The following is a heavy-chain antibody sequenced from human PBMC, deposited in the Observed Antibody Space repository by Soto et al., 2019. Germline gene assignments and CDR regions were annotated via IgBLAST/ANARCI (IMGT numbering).Heavy chain of an antibody. J-gene: IGHJ6*02. V-gene: IGHV1-69*02. D-gene: IGHD3-10*01. CDR3: ASLMSSGYYYGMDV. CDR1: GGTFSSYT. Sequence: QVQLVQSGAEVKKPGSSVKVSCKAPGGTFSSYTISWVRQAPGQGLEWMGRIIPILGIANYAQKFQGRVTITADKSTSTAYMELSSLRSEDTAVYYCASLMSSGYYYGMDVWGQGTTVTVSS. CDR2: IIPILGIA.